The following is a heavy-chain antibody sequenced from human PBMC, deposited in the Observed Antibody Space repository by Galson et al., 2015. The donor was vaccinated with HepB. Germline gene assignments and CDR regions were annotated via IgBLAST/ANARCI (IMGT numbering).Heavy chain of an antibody. D-gene: IGHD3-22*01. CDR3: ARAGYYDTSDYYEDGAFDI. CDR1: GFTFSDYP. CDR2: ISYDGSNK. Sequence: SLRLSCAASGFTFSDYPMHWVRQAPGKGLEWVAVISYDGSNKYYVDSVKGRFTISRDNSKNTLYVQMNSLRAEDTAVYFCARAGYYDTSDYYEDGAFDIWGQGTMVTVSS. V-gene: IGHV3-30*04. J-gene: IGHJ3*02.